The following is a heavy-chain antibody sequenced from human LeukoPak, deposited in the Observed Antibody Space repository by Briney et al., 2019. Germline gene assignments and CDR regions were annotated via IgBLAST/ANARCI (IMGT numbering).Heavy chain of an antibody. CDR3: AKGAYDYIEMGYFDY. Sequence: GSLILSCAASGFSLTNFAKSWVRQAPGKGLEWVSLIIGSSGDTFYADSVKGRFTIFRDNSKNRLYLQMNSLRAEDTALYYCAKGAYDYIEMGYFDYWGQGTLVTVSS. J-gene: IGHJ4*02. CDR2: IIGSSGDT. CDR1: GFSLTNFA. D-gene: IGHD5-12*01. V-gene: IGHV3-23*01.